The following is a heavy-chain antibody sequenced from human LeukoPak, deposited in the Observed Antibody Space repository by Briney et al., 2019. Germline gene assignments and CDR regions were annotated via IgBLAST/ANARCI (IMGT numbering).Heavy chain of an antibody. D-gene: IGHD2-21*02. V-gene: IGHV4-59*01. J-gene: IGHJ4*02. CDR1: GGSMSSDY. CDR3: ATVVDESDIDN. Sequence: SETLSLTCTVSGGSMSSDYHCWIRQSPGMGLEWIGYFKYDGSTGYNPSLKSRATISMDRSKNQFSLKVNFVTAADTAVYYCATVVDESDIDNWGQGTLVTVSS. CDR2: FKYDGST.